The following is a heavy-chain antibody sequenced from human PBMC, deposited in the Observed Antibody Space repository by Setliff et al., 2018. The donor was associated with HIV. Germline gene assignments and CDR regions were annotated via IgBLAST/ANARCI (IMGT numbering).Heavy chain of an antibody. CDR3: AKDPRAAVATICDY. CDR2: ISGSGGST. Sequence: GESLKISCAASGFTFSSDAMSWVRQAPGKGLEWVSAISGSGGSTYYADSVKGRFTISRDNSKNTLYLQMNSLRAEDTAVYYCAKDPRAAVATICDYWGQGTLVTVSS. J-gene: IGHJ4*02. D-gene: IGHD5-12*01. CDR1: GFTFSSDA. V-gene: IGHV3-23*01.